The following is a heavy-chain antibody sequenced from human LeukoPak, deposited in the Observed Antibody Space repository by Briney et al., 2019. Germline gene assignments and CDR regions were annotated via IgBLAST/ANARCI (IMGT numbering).Heavy chain of an antibody. Sequence: NPSETLSLTCTVSGYSISSDYYWGWIRQPPGKGLEWIGSIYHSGSTYYNPSLKSRVTISVDTSKNQFSLKLTSVTAADTAVYYCARASRGHDYWGQGTLVTVSS. J-gene: IGHJ4*02. V-gene: IGHV4-38-2*02. D-gene: IGHD3-10*01. CDR3: ARASRGHDY. CDR2: IYHSGST. CDR1: GYSISSDYY.